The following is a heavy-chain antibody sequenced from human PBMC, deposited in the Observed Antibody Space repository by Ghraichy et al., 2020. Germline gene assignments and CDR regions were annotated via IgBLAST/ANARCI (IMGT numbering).Heavy chain of an antibody. CDR1: GGSVSSRSYY. CDR3: ASSGGYYRRFDS. CDR2: IFYSGST. Sequence: SETLSLTCTVSGGSVSSRSYYWGWIRQPPGKGLEWIGSIFYSGSTYYNPSLKSRVTISVDTSKNQFSLKLSSVTAADTAVDYCASSGGYYRRFDSWGQGTLVTVSS. D-gene: IGHD1-26*01. V-gene: IGHV4-39*01. J-gene: IGHJ4*02.